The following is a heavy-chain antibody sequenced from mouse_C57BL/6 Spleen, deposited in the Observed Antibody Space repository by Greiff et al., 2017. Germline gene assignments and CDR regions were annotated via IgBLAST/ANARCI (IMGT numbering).Heavy chain of an antibody. CDR2: INPNNGGT. J-gene: IGHJ3*01. Sequence: EVQLQQSGPELVKPGASVKISCKASGYTFTDYYMNWVKQSHGKSLEWIGDINPNNGGTSYNQKFKGKATLTVDKSSSTAYMELRSLTSENSAVYYCAVNWGFAYWGQGTLVTVSA. V-gene: IGHV1-26*01. D-gene: IGHD4-1*01. CDR3: AVNWGFAY. CDR1: GYTFTDYY.